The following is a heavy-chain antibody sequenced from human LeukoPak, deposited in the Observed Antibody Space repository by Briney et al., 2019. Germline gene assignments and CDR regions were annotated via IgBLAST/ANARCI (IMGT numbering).Heavy chain of an antibody. D-gene: IGHD5-12*01. CDR3: ARDSEGYSGYALEPNWFDP. V-gene: IGHV4-39*07. CDR2: IYYSGST. J-gene: IGHJ5*02. Sequence: SETLSLTCTVSGGSISSSSYYWGWICQPPGKGLEWIGSIYYSGSTYYNPSLKSRITISVDTSKNQFSLKLSSVTAADTAVYYCARDSEGYSGYALEPNWFDPWGQGTLVTVSS. CDR1: GGSISSSSYY.